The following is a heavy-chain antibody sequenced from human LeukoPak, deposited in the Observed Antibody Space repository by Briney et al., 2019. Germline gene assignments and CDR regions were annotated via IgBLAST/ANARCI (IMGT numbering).Heavy chain of an antibody. Sequence: SETLSLICAVYGGSFIDYYWSWLRQPPGKGLEWIGEIDHSGSTTYNPSLKSRVTISVDTSKNQFSLKLNSVPAADTAVYYCARGFSHWGQGTLVTVSS. CDR2: IDHSGST. J-gene: IGHJ4*02. V-gene: IGHV4-34*01. CDR1: GGSFIDYY. CDR3: ARGFSH.